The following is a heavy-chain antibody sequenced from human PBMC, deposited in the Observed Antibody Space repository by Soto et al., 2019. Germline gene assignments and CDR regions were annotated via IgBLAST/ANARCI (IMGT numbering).Heavy chain of an antibody. J-gene: IGHJ4*02. CDR3: AKRGRGAVAYDY. V-gene: IGHV3-23*01. CDR1: GFTFSSYD. D-gene: IGHD3-16*01. CDR2: ISGSGGRT. Sequence: EVQLLESGGGLVQPGGSLRLSCAASGFTFSSYDMSWVRQAPGQGLEWVSVISGSGGRTYSADSGKGRFTISRDNSKNTLDLQMNSLRAEDTAVYYCAKRGRGAVAYDYWGQGTLVTVSS.